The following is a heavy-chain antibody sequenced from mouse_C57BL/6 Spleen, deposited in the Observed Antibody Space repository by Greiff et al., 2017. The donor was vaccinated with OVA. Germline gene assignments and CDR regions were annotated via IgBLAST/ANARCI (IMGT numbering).Heavy chain of an antibody. CDR3: AREGDYGSKDYFDY. Sequence: VQLQQSGAELAKPGASVKLSCKASGYTFTSYWMHWVKQRPGQGLEWIGYINPSSGYTKYNQKFKDKATLTADKSSITAYMQLSSLTYEDSAVYYCAREGDYGSKDYFDYWGQGTTLTVSS. CDR2: INPSSGYT. J-gene: IGHJ2*01. D-gene: IGHD1-1*01. CDR1: GYTFTSYW. V-gene: IGHV1-7*01.